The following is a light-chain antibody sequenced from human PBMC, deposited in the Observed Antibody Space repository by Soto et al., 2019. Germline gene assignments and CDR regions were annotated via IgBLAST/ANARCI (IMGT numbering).Light chain of an antibody. CDR3: QQYGSSPRT. CDR1: ESIPKNY. CDR2: AAS. V-gene: IGKV3-20*01. J-gene: IGKJ1*01. Sequence: EIVLTQFPGTLSLSPGERGTLHCRASESIPKNYLAWYHQKPGRAPRLLVDAASTRVAGIPDRVFGSGSGTIFTLTIDRVAAEDSVVYYCQQYGSSPRTFGQGTNVEV.